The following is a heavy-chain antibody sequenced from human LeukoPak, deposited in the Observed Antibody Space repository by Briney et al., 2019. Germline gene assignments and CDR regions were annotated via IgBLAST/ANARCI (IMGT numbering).Heavy chain of an antibody. CDR3: ARGGYDSSGYYRHFDY. CDR2: IIPIFGAA. V-gene: IGHV1-69*05. CDR1: GGTFSSYA. Sequence: SVKVSCKASGGTFSSYAISWVRQAPGQGLEWMGGIIPIFGAANYAQKSQGRVTITTDESTSTAYMELSSLRSEDTAVYYCARGGYDSSGYYRHFDYWGQGTLVTVSS. J-gene: IGHJ4*02. D-gene: IGHD3-22*01.